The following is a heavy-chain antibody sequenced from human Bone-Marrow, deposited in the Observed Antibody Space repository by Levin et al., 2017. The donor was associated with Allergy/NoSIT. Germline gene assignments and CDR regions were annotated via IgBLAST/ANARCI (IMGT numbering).Heavy chain of an antibody. CDR2: INPNSGGT. D-gene: IGHD3-22*01. J-gene: IGHJ4*02. CDR3: ARGSPLRDYYDSSGYLNY. V-gene: IGHV1-2*02. Sequence: GASVKVSCKASGYTFTGYYMHWVRQAPGQGLEWMGWINPNSGGTNYAQKFQGRVTMTRDTSISTAYMELSRLRSDDTAVYYCARGSPLRDYYDSSGYLNYWGQGTLVTVSS. CDR1: GYTFTGYY.